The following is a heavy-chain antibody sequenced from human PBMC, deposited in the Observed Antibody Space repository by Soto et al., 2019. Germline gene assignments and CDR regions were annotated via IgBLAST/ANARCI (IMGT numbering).Heavy chain of an antibody. D-gene: IGHD3-22*01. J-gene: IGHJ3*02. CDR3: ARAQSYYDSSRDYHLPLNAVDI. V-gene: IGHV1-46*01. CDR2: INPSGGST. CDR1: GYTFTIYY. Sequence: VKGSYTATGYTFTIYYMLWVRQAPGQGLEWMGIINPSGGSTSYAQKFQGRVTMTRDTSTSTVYMELSSLRSEDTAVYYCARAQSYYDSSRDYHLPLNAVDIW.